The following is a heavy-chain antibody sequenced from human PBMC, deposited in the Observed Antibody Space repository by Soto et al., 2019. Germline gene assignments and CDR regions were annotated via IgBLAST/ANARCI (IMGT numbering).Heavy chain of an antibody. CDR2: ISSSSSYI. J-gene: IGHJ4*02. D-gene: IGHD6-19*01. CDR3: ARDPNSSGWYPLDY. CDR1: GFTFSSYS. V-gene: IGHV3-21*01. Sequence: GGSLRLSCAASGFTFSSYSMNWVRQAPGKGLEWVSSISSSSSYIYYADSVKGRFTISRDNAKNSLYLQMNSLRAEDTAVYYCARDPNSSGWYPLDYWGQGTLVTVSS.